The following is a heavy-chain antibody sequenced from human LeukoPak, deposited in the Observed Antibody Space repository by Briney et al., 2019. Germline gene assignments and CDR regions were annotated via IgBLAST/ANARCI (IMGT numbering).Heavy chain of an antibody. CDR3: ARVGDILTGYYIMLWFDP. J-gene: IGHJ5*02. D-gene: IGHD3-9*01. CDR2: IYYSGST. CDR1: GGSFSSYY. V-gene: IGHV4-39*07. Sequence: SETLSLTCAVYGGSFSSYYWGWIRQPPGKGLEWIGSIYYSGSTYYNPSLKSRVTISVDTSKNQFSLKLSSVTAADTAVYYCARVGDILTGYYIMLWFDPWGQGTLVTVSS.